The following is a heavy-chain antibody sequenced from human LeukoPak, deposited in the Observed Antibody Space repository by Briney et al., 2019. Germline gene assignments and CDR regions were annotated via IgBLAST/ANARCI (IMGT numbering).Heavy chain of an antibody. J-gene: IGHJ6*03. Sequence: SSVKLSSKASGGTLSGYAISSVREAPGQGLEWMGRIIPIFSTANYAQKFQGRVTITTDESTSTAYMELSSLTCEDTAVYCGARGYYYYYYMDVWGKGTPVTVSS. CDR3: ARGYYYYYYMDV. CDR1: GGTLSGYA. CDR2: IIPIFSTA. V-gene: IGHV1-69*05.